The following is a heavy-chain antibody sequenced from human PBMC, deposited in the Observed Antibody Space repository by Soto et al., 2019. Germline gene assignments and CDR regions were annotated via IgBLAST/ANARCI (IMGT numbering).Heavy chain of an antibody. J-gene: IGHJ3*02. Sequence: SVKVSCKASGGTFSSYAISWVRQAPGQGLEWMGGIIPIFGTANYAQKFQGRVTITADESTSTAYMELSSLRSEDTAVYYCARASCSGGSCYRDAFDIWGQGTMVTVSS. CDR3: ARASCSGGSCYRDAFDI. V-gene: IGHV1-69*13. D-gene: IGHD2-15*01. CDR2: IIPIFGTA. CDR1: GGTFSSYA.